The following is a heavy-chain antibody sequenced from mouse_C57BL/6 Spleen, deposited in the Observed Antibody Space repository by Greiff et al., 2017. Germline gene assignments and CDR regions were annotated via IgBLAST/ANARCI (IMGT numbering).Heavy chain of an antibody. CDR3: ARQGSSGYFAY. CDR2: ISGGGGDT. J-gene: IGHJ3*01. CDR1: GFTFSSYT. V-gene: IGHV5-9*01. D-gene: IGHD3-2*02. Sequence: EVKVVESGGGLVKPGGSLKLSCAASGFTFSSYTMSWVRQTPEKRLEWVATISGGGGDTYYPDSVKGRFTISRDNAKNTLYLQMSSLRSEDTALYYCARQGSSGYFAYWGQGTLVTVSA.